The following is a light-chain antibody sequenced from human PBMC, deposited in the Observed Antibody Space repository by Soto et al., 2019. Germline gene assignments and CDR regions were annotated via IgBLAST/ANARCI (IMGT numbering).Light chain of an antibody. CDR3: QQSYNTPLT. Sequence: DIQMTQSPSSLSASVGDRVTITCRASQSISSHLNWYQQKPGKAPKLLIYLASSLESGVPSRFSGSGSGTEFTLTISNLQPDDFATYYCQQSYNTPLTFGGGTRWIS. V-gene: IGKV1-39*01. CDR2: LAS. CDR1: QSISSH. J-gene: IGKJ4*01.